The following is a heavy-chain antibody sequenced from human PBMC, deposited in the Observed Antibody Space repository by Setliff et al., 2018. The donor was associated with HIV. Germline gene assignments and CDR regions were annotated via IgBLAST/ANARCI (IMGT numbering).Heavy chain of an antibody. J-gene: IGHJ3*02. D-gene: IGHD3-22*01. CDR2: INAGNDDT. Sequence: ASVKVSCKTSTYTFITHAMHWLRQAPGQRPEWMGWINAGNDDTKYSQKLQGRVTITRDTSASTVYMELRSLRSEDTAVYYCASPYDSSGNYLGAFDIWGQGTMVTVS. V-gene: IGHV1-3*01. CDR3: ASPYDSSGNYLGAFDI. CDR1: TYTFITHA.